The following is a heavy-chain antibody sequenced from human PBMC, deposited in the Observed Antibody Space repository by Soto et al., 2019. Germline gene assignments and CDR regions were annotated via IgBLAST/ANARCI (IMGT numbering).Heavy chain of an antibody. CDR2: ISYDGSNK. Sequence: PWGSLVLSCAASVFTFSIYGMDWVRQAPGKGLEWVAVISYDGSNKYYADSVKGRFTISRDNSKNTLYLQMNSLRAEDTAVYYCAKAPGGLSGMDVWGQGTTVTVSS. V-gene: IGHV3-30*18. CDR3: AKAPGGLSGMDV. J-gene: IGHJ6*02. CDR1: VFTFSIYG. D-gene: IGHD3-16*01.